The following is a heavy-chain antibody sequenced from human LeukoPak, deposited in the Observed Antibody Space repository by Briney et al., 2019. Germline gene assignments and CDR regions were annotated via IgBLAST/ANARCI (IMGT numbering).Heavy chain of an antibody. D-gene: IGHD1-1*01. CDR2: IGTDGSYI. J-gene: IGHJ3*02. CDR1: GFTFSSHN. CDR3: ARKMKTGDRVGTFDI. Sequence: PGGSLTLSCAASGFTFSSHNMNWVRQAPTKGLEWVSSIGTDGSYIYYADSVQGRFTISRDNAKNSLYLQMNSLTAEDTAVYYCARKMKTGDRVGTFDIWGQGTMVTVSS. V-gene: IGHV3-21*01.